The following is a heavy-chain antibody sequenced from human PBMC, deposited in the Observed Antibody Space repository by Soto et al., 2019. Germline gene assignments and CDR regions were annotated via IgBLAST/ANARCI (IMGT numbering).Heavy chain of an antibody. CDR3: ARSDRDYAYALNV. CDR1: VFTVIDNY. J-gene: IGHJ6*02. CDR2: LYSGGRI. Sequence: GWSLRLSCASSVFTVIDNYITWVRQAPGKGLEWVSLLYSGGRIYYADSVKGRFTISRDTSKTTLYLQMNSLRTEDTAVYYCARSDRDYAYALNVWGQGTTVTVSS. V-gene: IGHV3-53*01. D-gene: IGHD3-16*01.